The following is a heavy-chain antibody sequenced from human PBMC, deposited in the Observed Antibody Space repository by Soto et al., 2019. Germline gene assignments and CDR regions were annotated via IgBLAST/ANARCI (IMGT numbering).Heavy chain of an antibody. D-gene: IGHD7-27*01. CDR1: GFTVSNYA. V-gene: IGHV3-30*03. Sequence: QVQLVESGGGVVQPGRSLRLSCAASGFTVSNYAMHCVRQAPGKGLEWVAVISYDGINKYYADSVKGRFTISRDNSKNTLYLQMNSLRAEDTAVYYCAIDLTTGGFQGRFDYWGQGSLFTVSS. CDR3: AIDLTTGGFQGRFDY. CDR2: ISYDGINK. J-gene: IGHJ4*02.